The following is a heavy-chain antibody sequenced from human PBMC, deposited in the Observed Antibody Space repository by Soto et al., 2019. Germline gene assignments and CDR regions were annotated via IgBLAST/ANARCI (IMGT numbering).Heavy chain of an antibody. D-gene: IGHD2-8*01. CDR2: ISGSGRNT. CDR1: GFTFSNNG. V-gene: IGHV3-23*01. Sequence: EVQVLESGGGLAQPGGSLRLSCATSGFTFSNNGMSWVRQAPGKGLDWVSGISGSGRNTYYANSVKGRFTISRDNSKNTLFLQMNSLRAEDTAVYYCAKNGLNTSPSALDSWGQGTLVTVSS. CDR3: AKNGLNTSPSALDS. J-gene: IGHJ4*02.